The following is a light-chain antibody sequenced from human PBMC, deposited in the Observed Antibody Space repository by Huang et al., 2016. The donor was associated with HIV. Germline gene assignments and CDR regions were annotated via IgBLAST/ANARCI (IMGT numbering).Light chain of an antibody. J-gene: IGKJ1*01. CDR2: AAS. V-gene: IGKV3-15*01. CDR1: QSVSSN. Sequence: EIVMTQSPATLSVSPGERATRSCRASQSVSSNLAWYQEKPGQAPRLLIYAASTRATGSPGRFSGSGSGTEFTLTISSLQSEDFAVYYCQQYNNWPRTCGQGTKVEIK. CDR3: QQYNNWPRT.